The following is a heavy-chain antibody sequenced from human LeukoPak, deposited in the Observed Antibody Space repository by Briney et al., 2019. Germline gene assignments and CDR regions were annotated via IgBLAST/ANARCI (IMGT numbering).Heavy chain of an antibody. CDR2: ISAYNGNT. D-gene: IGHD3-10*01. V-gene: IGHV1-18*01. CDR1: GYTFTSCG. J-gene: IGHJ4*02. CDR3: ARGYGSGSYHPPDY. Sequence: ASVKVSCKASGYTFTSCGISWVRQAPGQGLEWMGWISAYNGNTNYAQKRQGRVTMTTDTSTSTAYMELRSLRSDDTAVYYCARGYGSGSYHPPDYWGQGTLVTVSS.